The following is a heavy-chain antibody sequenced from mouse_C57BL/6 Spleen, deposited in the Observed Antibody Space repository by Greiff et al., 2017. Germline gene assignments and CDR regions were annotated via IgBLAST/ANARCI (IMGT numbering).Heavy chain of an antibody. CDR1: GYAFSSSW. Sequence: QVQLQQSGPELVKPGASVKISCKASGYAFSSSWMNWVKQRPGKGLEWIGRIYPGDGDTNYNGKFKGKATLTADKSSSTAYMQLSSLTSEDSAVXFCARGVYFDYWGQGTTLTVSS. J-gene: IGHJ2*01. CDR3: ARGVYFDY. CDR2: IYPGDGDT. V-gene: IGHV1-82*01.